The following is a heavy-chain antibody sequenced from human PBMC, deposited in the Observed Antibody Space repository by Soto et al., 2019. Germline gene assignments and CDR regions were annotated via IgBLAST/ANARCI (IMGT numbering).Heavy chain of an antibody. D-gene: IGHD1-26*01. CDR3: ARGWETVGSTTAFAY. CDR2: ITGNDGGT. V-gene: IGHV3-23*01. CDR1: GFTFAIYA. J-gene: IGHJ4*02. Sequence: EVQLLESGGGLVQPGGSLRLSCAASGFTFAIYAMSWVRQAPGKGLEWVSTITGNDGGTSYADFVRGRFTISRDNSKNTLYLQMLNLKSDDTAVYYCARGWETVGSTTAFAYWGQGTLVTVSS.